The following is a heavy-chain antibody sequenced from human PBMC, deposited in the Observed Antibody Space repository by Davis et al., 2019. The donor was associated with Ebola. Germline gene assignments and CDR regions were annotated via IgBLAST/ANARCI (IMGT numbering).Heavy chain of an antibody. V-gene: IGHV4-39*02. J-gene: IGHJ4*02. CDR1: GASISSSAYH. Sequence: PSETLSLTCIVSGASISSSAYHWGWVRQAPGLGLEWIGNFYNGGSTYYSPSLKSRVTMFVDTSKNQFSLNVYSVTAADTAIYYCATDILSQPRDWGQGTLVTVSS. CDR3: ATDILSQPRD. CDR2: FYNGGST.